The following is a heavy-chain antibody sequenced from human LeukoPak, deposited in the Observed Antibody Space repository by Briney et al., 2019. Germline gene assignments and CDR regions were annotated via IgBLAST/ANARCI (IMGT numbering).Heavy chain of an antibody. V-gene: IGHV4-59*01. J-gene: IGHJ4*02. CDR1: GGSISPFY. CDR3: ARGPYHTSSGFDY. D-gene: IGHD1-26*01. Sequence: SETLSLTCTVSGGSISPFYWSWIRQPPGKGLEFIGYIYNTENSHYNPSLRGRVTLSVDMSKNQFSLNLSSVTAADTAVYYCARGPYHTSSGFDYWGQGTLVTASS. CDR2: IYNTENS.